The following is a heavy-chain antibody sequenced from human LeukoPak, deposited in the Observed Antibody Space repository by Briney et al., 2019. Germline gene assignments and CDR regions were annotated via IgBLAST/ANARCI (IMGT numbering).Heavy chain of an antibody. CDR2: MYSDGNT. Sequence: GALRLSCAVSEFNVNNNYMSWVRQAPGKRLEWLSVMYSDGNTFYAGSVKGRFTVSRDNSKNTLYLQLHRLRAEDTAVYYCARDLFTTEAFDTWGQGTMVTVSS. V-gene: IGHV3-66*01. CDR1: EFNVNNNY. J-gene: IGHJ3*02. D-gene: IGHD1-1*01. CDR3: ARDLFTTEAFDT.